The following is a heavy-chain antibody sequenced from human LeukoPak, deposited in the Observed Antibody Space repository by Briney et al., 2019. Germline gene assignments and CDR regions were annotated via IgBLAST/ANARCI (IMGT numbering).Heavy chain of an antibody. CDR2: MSYDGSNE. D-gene: IGHD3-10*01. V-gene: IGHV3-30*02. Sequence: GGSLRLSCAASGFTFTTYDIHWVRQAPGKGLEWVAFMSYDGSNEYYADSVRGRFTISRDNSKNTLFLQMNSLRVEDTAVYYCAVLRGNNYWGQGTLVTVSS. CDR1: GFTFTTYD. J-gene: IGHJ4*02. CDR3: AVLRGNNY.